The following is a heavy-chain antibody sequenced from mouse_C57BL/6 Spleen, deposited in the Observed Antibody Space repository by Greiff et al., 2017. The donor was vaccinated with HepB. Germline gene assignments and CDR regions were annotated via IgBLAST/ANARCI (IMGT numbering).Heavy chain of an antibody. D-gene: IGHD2-2*01. Sequence: VQLQESGAELVKPGASVKISCKASGYAFSSYWMNWVKQRPGKGLEWIGQIYPGDGDTNYNGKFKGKATLTADKSSSTAYMQLSSLTSEDSAVYFCVVTTGGYSFDYWGQGTTLTVSS. CDR1: GYAFSSYW. CDR2: IYPGDGDT. J-gene: IGHJ2*01. CDR3: VVTTGGYSFDY. V-gene: IGHV1-80*01.